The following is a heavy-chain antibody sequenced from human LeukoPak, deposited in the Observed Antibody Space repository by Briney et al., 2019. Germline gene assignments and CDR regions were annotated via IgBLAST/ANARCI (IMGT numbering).Heavy chain of an antibody. CDR2: VSSTGTTI. J-gene: IGHJ3*01. Sequence: GGSLILSCAASGFSSRDHYLSWIRQTPGKGLEWLASVSSTGTTISYADSVKGRFTISRDDAKNSLFLQMTSLRGEDTALYYCATARFGEPYDAYLWGQGTMVTVSS. CDR3: ATARFGEPYDAYL. D-gene: IGHD3-10*01. V-gene: IGHV3-11*01. CDR1: GFSSRDHY.